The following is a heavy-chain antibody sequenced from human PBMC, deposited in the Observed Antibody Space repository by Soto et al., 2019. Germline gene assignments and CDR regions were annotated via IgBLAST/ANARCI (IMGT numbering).Heavy chain of an antibody. J-gene: IGHJ4*02. CDR3: ARNAGAEAAELDF. V-gene: IGHV1-2*04. CDR1: GYTFTGYY. Sequence: ASVKVSCKASGYTFTGYYMHWVRQAPGQGLEWMGWINPNSGGTNYAQKFQGWVTMTRDTSISTAYMELSRLRSDDTAVYYCARNAGAEAAELDFWGQGILVTVSS. D-gene: IGHD1-26*01. CDR2: INPNSGGT.